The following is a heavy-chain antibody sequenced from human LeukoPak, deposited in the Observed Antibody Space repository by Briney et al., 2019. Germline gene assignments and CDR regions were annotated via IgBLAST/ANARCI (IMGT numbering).Heavy chain of an antibody. J-gene: IGHJ6*03. CDR1: GYAFTSYD. D-gene: IGHD6-19*01. V-gene: IGHV1-8*03. Sequence: GASVTVSCKASGYAFTSYDINWVRQATGQALEWRGWMNPNRGNTGYAHMFPGSVTITSNTSIGTAYMELSSLRCEDTAVYYCARTYSSGWDYYYYMYVWGKGATVIVSS. CDR2: MNPNRGNT. CDR3: ARTYSSGWDYYYYMYV.